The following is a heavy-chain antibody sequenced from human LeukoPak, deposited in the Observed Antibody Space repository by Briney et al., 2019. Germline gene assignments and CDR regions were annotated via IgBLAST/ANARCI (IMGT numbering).Heavy chain of an antibody. CDR1: GFTFSSYA. Sequence: PGGSLRLSCAASGFTFSSYAMHWVRQAPGKGLEWVAVISYDGSNKYYADSVKGRFTISRDNSKNTLYLQMNSLRAEDTAVYYCAREDILTGTSIWGQGTLVTVSS. D-gene: IGHD3-9*01. CDR3: AREDILTGTSI. V-gene: IGHV3-30-3*01. J-gene: IGHJ4*02. CDR2: ISYDGSNK.